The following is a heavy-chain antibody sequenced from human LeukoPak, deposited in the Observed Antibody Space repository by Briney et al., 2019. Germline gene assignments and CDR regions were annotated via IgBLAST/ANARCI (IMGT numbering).Heavy chain of an antibody. CDR2: IYPSGST. D-gene: IGHD2-15*01. CDR3: ASPRDVAVVVGATAGYFDL. Sequence: SETLSLTCTVSGYSISSGYYWGWIRQPPGKRLEGIGSIYPSGSTFYNPSLKSRVTMSADTSRNQFSLKLNSMTAADTAVYYCASPRDVAVVVGATAGYFDLWGRGTLVTVSS. J-gene: IGHJ2*01. CDR1: GYSISSGYY. V-gene: IGHV4-38-2*02.